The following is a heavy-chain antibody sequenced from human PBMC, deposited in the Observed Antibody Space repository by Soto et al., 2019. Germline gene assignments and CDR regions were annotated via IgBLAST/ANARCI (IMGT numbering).Heavy chain of an antibody. J-gene: IGHJ4*02. Sequence: PGGSLRLSCAASGFTFSSYAMSWVRQAPGKGLEWVSAISGSGGSTYYADSVKGRFTISRDNSKNTLYLQMNSLRAEDTAVYYCASANYYDSSGYYGPRADYWAQGALVPVSS. V-gene: IGHV3-23*01. CDR1: GFTFSSYA. D-gene: IGHD3-22*01. CDR2: ISGSGGST. CDR3: ASANYYDSSGYYGPRADY.